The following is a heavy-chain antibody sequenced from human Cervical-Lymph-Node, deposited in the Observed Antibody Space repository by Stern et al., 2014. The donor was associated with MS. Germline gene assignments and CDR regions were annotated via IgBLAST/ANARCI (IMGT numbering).Heavy chain of an antibody. CDR1: GFTFSSYS. CDR3: ARDSSSWYAIDY. Sequence: VPLVESGGGLVKPGGSLRISCAASGFTFSSYSMNLVRQAPGKGLAWVSSISSSSSYIYYAGSVKGRFTISRDNAKNSLYLQMSSLRAEDTAVYYCARDSSSWYAIDYWGQGTLVTVSS. J-gene: IGHJ4*02. V-gene: IGHV3-21*01. CDR2: ISSSSSYI. D-gene: IGHD6-13*01.